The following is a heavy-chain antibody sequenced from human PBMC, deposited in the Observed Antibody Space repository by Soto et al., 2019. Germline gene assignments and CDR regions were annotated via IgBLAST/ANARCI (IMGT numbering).Heavy chain of an antibody. CDR2: ISYSGKT. D-gene: IGHD2-15*01. Sequence: PSETLALTCSVSVGSVNSGSHYWTWIRQPPGKTLEWIGHISYSGKTDFNPSLRSRVTLSRDTSKNQFSLRLTSGTAEDKAVYYCAREPSLTVAAPIWGQGKIVT. CDR1: VGSVNSGSHY. V-gene: IGHV4-61*01. J-gene: IGHJ3*02. CDR3: AREPSLTVAAPI.